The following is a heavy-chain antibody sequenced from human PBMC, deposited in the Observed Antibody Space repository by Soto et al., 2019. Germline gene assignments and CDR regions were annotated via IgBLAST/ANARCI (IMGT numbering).Heavy chain of an antibody. CDR1: VFTVSSYA. J-gene: IGHJ4*02. Sequence: PGGSLRLSCAASVFTVSSYAMHWVRQAPGKGLEWVAVISYDGSNKYYADSVKGRFTISRDNSKNTLYLQMNSLRAEDTAVYYCAREAEHGSDDYWGQGTLVTVSS. D-gene: IGHD2-15*01. CDR2: ISYDGSNK. CDR3: AREAEHGSDDY. V-gene: IGHV3-30-3*01.